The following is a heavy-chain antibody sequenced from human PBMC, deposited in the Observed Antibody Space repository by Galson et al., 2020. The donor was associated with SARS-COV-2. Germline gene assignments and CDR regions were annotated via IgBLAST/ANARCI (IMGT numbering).Heavy chain of an antibody. D-gene: IGHD2-2*01. CDR1: GGSISSNN. Sequence: ETLSLTCVVSGGSISSNNWWSWVRQAPGKGLEWVSVISAGGVSTLYADSVNGRFAISRDNFKNTLYLEMNSLDADDTATYYCAKATTAGDCSRTTCYAAGFDCWGQGTLVTVSS. J-gene: IGHJ4*02. V-gene: IGHV3-23*01. CDR2: ISAGGVST. CDR3: AKATTAGDCSRTTCYAAGFDC.